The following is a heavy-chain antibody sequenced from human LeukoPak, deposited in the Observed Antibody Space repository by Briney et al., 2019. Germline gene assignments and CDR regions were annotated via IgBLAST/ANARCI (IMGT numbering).Heavy chain of an antibody. CDR3: ANDVSSNYSHDAFDI. D-gene: IGHD4-11*01. V-gene: IGHV3-23*01. CDR1: GFTFSSYA. J-gene: IGHJ3*02. CDR2: ISGSGGST. Sequence: GGSLRLSCAASGFTFSSYAMSWVRQAPGKGLEWVSAISGSGGSTYYADSVKGRFTISRDNSKNTLYLQMDSLRAEDTAVYYCANDVSSNYSHDAFDIWGQGTMVTVSS.